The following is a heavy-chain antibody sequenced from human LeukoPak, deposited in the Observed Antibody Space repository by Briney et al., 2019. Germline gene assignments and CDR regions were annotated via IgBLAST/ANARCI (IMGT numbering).Heavy chain of an antibody. CDR3: AKRKRYSYEHFDY. Sequence: PGGSLTLSCAASGFTFSSYAMSWVRQAPGKGLEWVSAISGSGGSTYYAYSVKGRFTISRDNSKNTLYLQMNSLRAEDTAVYYCAKRKRYSYEHFDYWGQGTLVTVSS. CDR2: ISGSGGST. J-gene: IGHJ4*02. CDR1: GFTFSSYA. V-gene: IGHV3-23*01. D-gene: IGHD5-18*01.